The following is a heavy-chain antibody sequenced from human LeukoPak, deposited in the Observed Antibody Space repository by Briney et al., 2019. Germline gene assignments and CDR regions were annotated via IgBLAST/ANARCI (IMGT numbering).Heavy chain of an antibody. CDR2: ITSSATT. J-gene: IGHJ4*02. CDR3: ARDFLILGYCSGGSCYSDYFDY. CDR1: GFTFSDYY. Sequence: GGSLRLSCAASGFTFSDYYMTWIRQAPGKGLEWVSYITSSATTYYADSVKGRFTISRDNAKTSLYLQMNSLRAEDTAVYYCARDFLILGYCSGGSCYSDYFDYWGQGTLVTVSS. V-gene: IGHV3-11*04. D-gene: IGHD2-15*01.